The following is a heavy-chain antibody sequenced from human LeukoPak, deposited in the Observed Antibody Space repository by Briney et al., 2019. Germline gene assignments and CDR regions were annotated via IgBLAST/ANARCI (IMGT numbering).Heavy chain of an antibody. CDR2: IYYSGST. J-gene: IGHJ3*02. V-gene: IGHV4-59*01. D-gene: IGHD3-22*01. CDR3: AREDSSVSDDAFDI. Sequence: SETLSLTCTVSGGSISTYYWSWIRPPPGKGLEWIGYIYYSGSTNYNPSLKSRVIISVDTSKNQFSLKLSSVTAADTAVYYCAREDSSVSDDAFDIWGQGTVVTVSS. CDR1: GGSISTYY.